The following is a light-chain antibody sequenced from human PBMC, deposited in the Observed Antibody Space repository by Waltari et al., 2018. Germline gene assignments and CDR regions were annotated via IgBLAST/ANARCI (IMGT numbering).Light chain of an antibody. Sequence: SYELTQSLSMSVALGRTARITCGGNNIGDKTVHWYQQKPGQAPRLVIYKDTNRPSGIPGRFSGSNPGNTATLTISGVQVEDDGHYYCQVWDGTTGVFGTGTKVSVL. CDR1: NIGDKT. CDR2: KDT. J-gene: IGLJ1*01. V-gene: IGLV3-9*01. CDR3: QVWDGTTGV.